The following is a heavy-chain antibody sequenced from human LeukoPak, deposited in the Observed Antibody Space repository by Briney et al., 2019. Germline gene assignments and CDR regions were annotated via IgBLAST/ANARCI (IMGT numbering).Heavy chain of an antibody. CDR1: GYTFTGYY. J-gene: IGHJ6*02. Sequence: AAVKVTCKASGYTFTGYYMHWVRQAPGQGLEWMGLINPNSGGTNYAQKFQGRVTMTRDTSISTAYMELSRLRSDDTDVYYCARDRVPAAQEAIGSYYYYGMDVWGQGTTVTVSS. V-gene: IGHV1-2*02. CDR3: ARDRVPAAQEAIGSYYYYGMDV. D-gene: IGHD2-2*01. CDR2: INPNSGGT.